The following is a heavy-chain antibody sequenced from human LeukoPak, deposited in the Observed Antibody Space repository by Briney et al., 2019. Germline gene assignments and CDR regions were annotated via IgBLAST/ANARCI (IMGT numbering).Heavy chain of an antibody. J-gene: IGHJ6*02. V-gene: IGHV3-21*01. CDR1: GFTFSSYS. Sequence: GSLRLSCAASGFTFSSYSMNWVREAPGKRLEWVSSISSSSSYIYYADSVKGQFTNARDKAKNPLCLQMNRLRPEDTAVYYCARDRVFFYCSGGGGPLYYGMDVWGQGTTVTVS. D-gene: IGHD2-15*01. CDR3: ARDRVFFYCSGGGGPLYYGMDV. CDR2: ISSSSSYI.